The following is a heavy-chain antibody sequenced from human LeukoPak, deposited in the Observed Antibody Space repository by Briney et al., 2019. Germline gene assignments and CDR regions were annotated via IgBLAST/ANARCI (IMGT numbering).Heavy chain of an antibody. CDR3: ARDFPSGSSDY. Sequence: ASVKVSCKASGYTFTSYGISWVRQAPGQGLEWMGWISAYNGNTNYAQKLQGRVTMTTDTSTSTAYMELSRLRSDDTAVYYCARDFPSGSSDYWGQGTLVTVSS. V-gene: IGHV1-18*01. D-gene: IGHD1-26*01. CDR1: GYTFTSYG. J-gene: IGHJ4*02. CDR2: ISAYNGNT.